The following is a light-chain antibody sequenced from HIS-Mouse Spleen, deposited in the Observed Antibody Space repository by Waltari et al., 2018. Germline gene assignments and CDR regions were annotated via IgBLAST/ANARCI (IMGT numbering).Light chain of an antibody. CDR3: YAAADNNRV. V-gene: IGLV3-27*01. CDR2: KDS. Sequence: SYELTQPSSVSVSPGQTARITCSGDVLAKKYARWFQQKPGQAPVLGIYKDSERPSGIPERFSGSSSGTTVTLTISGAQVEDEADYYCYAAADNNRVFGTGTKVTVL. CDR1: VLAKKY. J-gene: IGLJ1*01.